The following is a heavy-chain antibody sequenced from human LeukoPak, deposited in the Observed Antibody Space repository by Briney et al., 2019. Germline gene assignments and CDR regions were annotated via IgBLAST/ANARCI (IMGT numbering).Heavy chain of an antibody. CDR1: EFTFRSFA. Sequence: GGSLRLSCAASEFTFRSFAMHWVRQAPGKGLEWVAITSHDGSNKYYADSVKGRFTISRDNSKNTLYLQMNSLRAEDTAVYYCVQRGGLDFWGQGTLVTVSS. CDR3: VQRGGLDF. D-gene: IGHD3-16*01. J-gene: IGHJ4*02. V-gene: IGHV3-30*04. CDR2: TSHDGSNK.